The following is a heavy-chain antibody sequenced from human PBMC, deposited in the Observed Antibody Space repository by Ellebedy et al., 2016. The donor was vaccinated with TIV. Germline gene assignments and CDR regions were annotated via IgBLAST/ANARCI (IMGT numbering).Heavy chain of an antibody. V-gene: IGHV3-7*01. CDR3: ARPSRYCSNAKCWIDL. D-gene: IGHD2-8*01. CDR1: GFTFRNYW. J-gene: IGHJ4*02. CDR2: TNPDGSEI. Sequence: GESLKISXSTSGFTFRNYWMNWVRQAPGKGLEWVATTNPDGSEIHYVDSVKGRFSISRDNAQKSLFLQISSLRDEDTAVYYCARPSRYCSNAKCWIDLWGQGTRVTVSS.